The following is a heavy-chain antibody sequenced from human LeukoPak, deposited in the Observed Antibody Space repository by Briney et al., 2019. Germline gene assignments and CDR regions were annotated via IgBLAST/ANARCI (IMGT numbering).Heavy chain of an antibody. CDR3: ATSRDVAAYAFDI. V-gene: IGHV1-69*02. CDR1: GGTFSSYT. Sequence: SVKVSCEASGGTFSSYTISWVRQAPGQGLEWMGRIIPILGIANYAQEFQGRVTITADKSTSTAYMELSSLRSEDTAVYYCATSRDVAAYAFDIWGQGTMVTVSS. J-gene: IGHJ3*02. CDR2: IIPILGIA.